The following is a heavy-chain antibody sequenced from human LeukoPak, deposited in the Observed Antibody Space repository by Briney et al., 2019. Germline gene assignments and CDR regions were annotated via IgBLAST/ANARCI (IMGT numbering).Heavy chain of an antibody. D-gene: IGHD6-19*01. CDR2: VSSSGSTI. V-gene: IGHV3-11*01. Sequence: GGSLRLSCAASGFTFSGFAMSWVRQAPGKGLEWVSVVSSSGSTIYYADSVKGRFTISRDNAKNSLYLQMNSLRAEDTAVYYCARDHEQWLSSWGQGTLVTVSS. CDR3: ARDHEQWLSS. J-gene: IGHJ4*02. CDR1: GFTFSGFA.